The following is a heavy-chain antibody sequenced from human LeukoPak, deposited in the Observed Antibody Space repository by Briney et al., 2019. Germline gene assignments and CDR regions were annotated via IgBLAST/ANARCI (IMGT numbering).Heavy chain of an antibody. Sequence: ASVKDSGKPSGYTFTGYYMHWVRQAPGQGLEWMGWINPNSGGTNYAQKFQGRVTMTRDTSISTAYMELSRLRSDDTAVYYCARWSITMVRGVINYYGMDVWGQRPTLTVSS. V-gene: IGHV1-2*02. CDR3: ARWSITMVRGVINYYGMDV. CDR2: INPNSGGT. D-gene: IGHD3-10*01. J-gene: IGHJ6*02. CDR1: GYTFTGYY.